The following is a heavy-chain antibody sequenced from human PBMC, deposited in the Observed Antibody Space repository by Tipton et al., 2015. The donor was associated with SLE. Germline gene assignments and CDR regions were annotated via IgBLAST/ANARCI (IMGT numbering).Heavy chain of an antibody. CDR2: ISHDGDNK. V-gene: IGHV3-30*19. CDR1: GFPFGSYA. J-gene: IGHJ3*02. Sequence: SLRLSCAASGFPFGSYAMHWVRQAPGKGLEWVAVISHDGDNKSYADSVKGRVTISRDNSENTLYLQMNSLRAEDTAVYYCARDRYCSGGSCYEAFDIWGQGTMVTVSS. D-gene: IGHD2-15*01. CDR3: ARDRYCSGGSCYEAFDI.